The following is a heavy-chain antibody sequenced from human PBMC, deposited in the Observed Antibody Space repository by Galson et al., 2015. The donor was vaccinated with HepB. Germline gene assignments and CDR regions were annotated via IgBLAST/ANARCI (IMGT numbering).Heavy chain of an antibody. V-gene: IGHV1-46*01. Sequence: GYTFTSYYMHWVRQAPGQGLEWMGIINPSGGRTTYAQKFQGRVTMTRATSTSTVYMELSSLRSEDTAVYFCSTPDKGDYSISFQHWGQGTLVTVSS. CDR3: STPDKGDYSISFQH. J-gene: IGHJ1*01. CDR1: GYTFTSYY. CDR2: INPSGGRT. D-gene: IGHD4-11*01.